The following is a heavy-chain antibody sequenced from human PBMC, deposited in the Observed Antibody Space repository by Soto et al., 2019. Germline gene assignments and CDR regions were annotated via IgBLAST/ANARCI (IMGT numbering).Heavy chain of an antibody. CDR3: AHRVAPDYDILDWFDP. CDR1: GFSLSTSGVG. Sequence: QITLKESGPTLVKPTQTLTLTCTFSGFSLSTSGVGVGWIRQPPGKALEWLALIYWDDDKRYSPSLKSRLTITKDTSKNQVVLTMTNIDPVDTATYYCAHRVAPDYDILDWFDPWGQGTLVTVSS. CDR2: IYWDDDK. D-gene: IGHD3-9*01. J-gene: IGHJ5*02. V-gene: IGHV2-5*02.